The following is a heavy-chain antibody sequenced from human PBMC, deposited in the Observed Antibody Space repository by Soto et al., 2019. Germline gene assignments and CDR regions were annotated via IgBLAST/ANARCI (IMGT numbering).Heavy chain of an antibody. Sequence: HPGGSLRLSCAASGFTVSSNYMSWVRQAPGKGLEWVSVIYSGGSTYYADSVKGRFTISRDNSKNTLYLQMNSLRAEDTAVYYCAGTDYDILTGCKRGSFDYWGQGTLVTVSS. CDR2: IYSGGST. D-gene: IGHD3-9*01. V-gene: IGHV3-66*01. CDR3: AGTDYDILTGCKRGSFDY. CDR1: GFTVSSNY. J-gene: IGHJ4*02.